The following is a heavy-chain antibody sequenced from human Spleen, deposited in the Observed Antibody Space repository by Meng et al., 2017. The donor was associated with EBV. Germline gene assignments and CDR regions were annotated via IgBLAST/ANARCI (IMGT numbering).Heavy chain of an antibody. CDR3: ALAYYFDSGSDYNVWFDP. CDR2: IYWDDDK. J-gene: IGHJ5*02. D-gene: IGHD3-10*01. Sequence: QLTLKESGHTLVKPTQTLTLTCTFSGFAITTSGVGVGWIRQPPEKAPEWLALIYWDDDKRYRPSLKSRLTISKDTSKNQVVLTMTNMDPVDTGTYYCALAYYFDSGSDYNVWFDPWGQGTLVTVSS. CDR1: GFAITTSGVG. V-gene: IGHV2-5*02.